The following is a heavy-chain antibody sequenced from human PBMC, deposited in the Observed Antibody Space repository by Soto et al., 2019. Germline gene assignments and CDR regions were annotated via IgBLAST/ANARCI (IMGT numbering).Heavy chain of an antibody. CDR1: GGSLSTFY. CDR2: IYYSGGTS. D-gene: IGHD1-1*01. CDR3: ARIWNDGLGDV. Sequence: QVQLQESGPGLVKPSETLSLTCTVSGGSLSTFYWSWVRQPPGKGLEWIGYIYYSGGTSSYNPSLKRRVTISVDPSKNQFSLKLSSVTAADSAVYHCARIWNDGLGDVWGQGTTVTVSS. V-gene: IGHV4-59*12. J-gene: IGHJ6*02.